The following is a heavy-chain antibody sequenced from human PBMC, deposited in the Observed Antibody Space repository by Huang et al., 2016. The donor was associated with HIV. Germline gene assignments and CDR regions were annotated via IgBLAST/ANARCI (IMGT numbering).Heavy chain of an antibody. Sequence: QVQLVQSGAEVKKPGASVNVSCRASAYNFTGYYIHWVRQDPGRGLEWMGRINPTSGGNNYAQKVQGRVTMTSYTSITTAYMELSSLKSDDTVVYYCAREVRYRMDGKWYRGLDYWGQGTLVTVSS. CDR1: AYNFTGYY. J-gene: IGHJ4*02. CDR2: INPTSGGN. CDR3: AREVRYRMDGKWYRGLDY. D-gene: IGHD2-15*01. V-gene: IGHV1-2*05.